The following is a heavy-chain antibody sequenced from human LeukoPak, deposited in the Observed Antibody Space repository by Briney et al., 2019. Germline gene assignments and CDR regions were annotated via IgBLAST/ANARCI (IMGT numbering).Heavy chain of an antibody. CDR1: GYTFTSYD. CDR3: ARGYDYAPLGTPDY. D-gene: IGHD3-16*01. CDR2: MNPNSGNT. Sequence: ASVKVSCKASGYTFTSYDINWVRQATGQGLEWMGWMNPNSGNTGYARKFQGRVTMTRNTSISTAYMELSSLRSEDTAVYYCARGYDYAPLGTPDYWGQGTLVTVSS. J-gene: IGHJ4*02. V-gene: IGHV1-8*01.